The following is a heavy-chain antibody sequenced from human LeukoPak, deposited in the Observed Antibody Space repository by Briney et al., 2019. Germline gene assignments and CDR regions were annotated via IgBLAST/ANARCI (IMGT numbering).Heavy chain of an antibody. D-gene: IGHD3-16*02. Sequence: SGTLSLTCTVSGGSISSYYWSWIRQPPGKGLEWIGYIYYSGSTNYNPSLKSRVTISVDTSKNQFSLKLSSVTAADTAVYYCARGDYDYVWGSYRFDYWGQGTLVTVSS. V-gene: IGHV4-59*01. J-gene: IGHJ4*02. CDR2: IYYSGST. CDR3: ARGDYDYVWGSYRFDY. CDR1: GGSISSYY.